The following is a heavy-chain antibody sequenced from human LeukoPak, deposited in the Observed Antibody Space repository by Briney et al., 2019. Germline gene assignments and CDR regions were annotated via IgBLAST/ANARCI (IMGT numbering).Heavy chain of an antibody. J-gene: IGHJ3*02. CDR3: ARAGGYSYSDAFDI. Sequence: GRSLRLSCAASGFTFSSYAMNWVRQAPGKGLEWVAVISYDGSNKYYADSVKGRFTISRDNSKNTLYLQMNSLSAEDTALYYCARAGGYSYSDAFDIWSQGTMVTVSS. CDR1: GFTFSSYA. D-gene: IGHD5-18*01. V-gene: IGHV3-30-3*01. CDR2: ISYDGSNK.